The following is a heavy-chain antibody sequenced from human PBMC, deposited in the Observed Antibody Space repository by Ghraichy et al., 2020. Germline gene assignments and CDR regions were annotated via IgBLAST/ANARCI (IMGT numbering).Heavy chain of an antibody. J-gene: IGHJ3*01. CDR2: IHYTGTS. D-gene: IGHD2-15*01. V-gene: IGHV4-39*01. Sequence: SETLSLTCTVSGDSISGSSFFWGWIRQPPGKGLERIGTIHYTGTSYYNPSLKSRVTISVDTSQNQFSLKLTSVTAADTAVYYCARQGYWDAFDLWGQGTMVTVSS. CDR3: ARQGYWDAFDL. CDR1: GDSISGSSFF.